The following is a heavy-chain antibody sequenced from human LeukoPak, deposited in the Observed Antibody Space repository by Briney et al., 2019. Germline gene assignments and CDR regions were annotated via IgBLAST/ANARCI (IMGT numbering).Heavy chain of an antibody. J-gene: IGHJ4*02. Sequence: GGSLRLSCAASGLTFSSHWMHWVRQAPGKGLVWVSRITNDGSSTTYTDSVKGRFTISRDNAKNMLYLQVNSLRAEDTAVYYCATQRGGNPAYGGQGTLVTVSS. CDR3: ATQRGGNPAY. V-gene: IGHV3-74*01. CDR1: GLTFSSHW. CDR2: ITNDGSST. D-gene: IGHD1-14*01.